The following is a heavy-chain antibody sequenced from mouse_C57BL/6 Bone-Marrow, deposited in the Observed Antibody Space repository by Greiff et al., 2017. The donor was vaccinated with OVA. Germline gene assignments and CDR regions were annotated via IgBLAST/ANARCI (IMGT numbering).Heavy chain of an antibody. CDR2: IDPSDSYT. V-gene: IGHV1-50*01. J-gene: IGHJ3*01. CDR1: GYTFTSYW. CDR3: ARRGLFAY. Sequence: VQLQQPGAELVKPGASVKLSCKASGYTFTSYWMQWVKQRPGQGLEWIGEIDPSDSYTNYNQKFKGKATLTVDTSSSTAYMQLSSLTSEDAAVYYCARRGLFAYWGQGTLVTVSA.